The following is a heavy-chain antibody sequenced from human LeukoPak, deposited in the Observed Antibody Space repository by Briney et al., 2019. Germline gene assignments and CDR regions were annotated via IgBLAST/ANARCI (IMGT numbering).Heavy chain of an antibody. CDR3: ATSVGYDSSGSPYFDY. CDR2: ISYDGSNK. Sequence: PGRSLRLSCAASGFTFSSYGMHWVRQAPGKGLEWVAVISYDGSNKYYADSAKGRFTISRDNSKNTLYLQMNSLRAEDTAVYYCATSVGYDSSGSPYFDYWGQGTLVTVSS. CDR1: GFTFSSYG. J-gene: IGHJ4*02. D-gene: IGHD3-22*01. V-gene: IGHV3-30*03.